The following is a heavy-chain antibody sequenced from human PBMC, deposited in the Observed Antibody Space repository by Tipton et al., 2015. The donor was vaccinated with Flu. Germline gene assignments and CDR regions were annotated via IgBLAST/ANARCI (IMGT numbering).Heavy chain of an antibody. D-gene: IGHD2-2*01. CDR1: GFTFSTYS. Sequence: SLRLSCAASGFTFSTYSMSWVRQSAGKGLEWVSFISRGSTYIYYADSVRGRFTISRDNAKNSLYLQMNSLRDEDTAVYYCARGKDCSSVSCWPGRDAFDFWGHGTMVTVSS. V-gene: IGHV3-21*01. CDR2: ISRGSTYI. J-gene: IGHJ3*01. CDR3: ARGKDCSSVSCWPGRDAFDF.